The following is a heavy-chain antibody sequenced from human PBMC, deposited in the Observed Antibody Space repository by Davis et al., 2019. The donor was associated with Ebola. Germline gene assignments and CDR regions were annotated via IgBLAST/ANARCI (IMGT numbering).Heavy chain of an antibody. CDR3: ARVFSGYYYFYMDV. D-gene: IGHD6-25*01. Sequence: MPGGSLRLSCAVYGGSFSGYYWSWIRQPPGKGLEWIGEINHRGSTNYNPSLKSRVTISVDTSKIQFSLKLSSVTAADTAVYYCARVFSGYYYFYMDVWGKGTTVTVSS. CDR2: INHRGST. CDR1: GGSFSGYY. V-gene: IGHV4-34*01. J-gene: IGHJ6*03.